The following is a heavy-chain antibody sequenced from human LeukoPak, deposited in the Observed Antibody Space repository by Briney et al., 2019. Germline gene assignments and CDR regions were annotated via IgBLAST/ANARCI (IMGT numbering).Heavy chain of an antibody. CDR2: ISYDGSYK. CDR3: AKWDFDY. V-gene: IGHV3-30*18. Sequence: GGSLRLSCAASGFTFSGYGMHWFRQAPGKGLEWVAVISYDGSYKYYADSVQGRFTISRDNSKNTLYLQMNSLRPDDTAVYYCAKWDFDYWGQGTLVTVSS. CDR1: GFTFSGYG. J-gene: IGHJ4*02.